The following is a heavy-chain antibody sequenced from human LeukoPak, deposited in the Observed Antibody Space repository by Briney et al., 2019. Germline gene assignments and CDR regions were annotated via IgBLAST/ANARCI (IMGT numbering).Heavy chain of an antibody. CDR2: IYYSGST. Sequence: ASETQSLTCTVSGGSISSYYWSWIRQPPGKGLEWIGYIYYSGSTNYNPSLKSRVTISVDTSKNQFSLKLSSVTAADTAVYYCARESTVVPAAIDYWGQGTLVTVSS. J-gene: IGHJ4*02. CDR3: ARESTVVPAAIDY. V-gene: IGHV4-59*01. D-gene: IGHD2-2*02. CDR1: GGSISSYY.